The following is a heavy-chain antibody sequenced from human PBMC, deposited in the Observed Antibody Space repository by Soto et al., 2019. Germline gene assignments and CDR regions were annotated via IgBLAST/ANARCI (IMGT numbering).Heavy chain of an antibody. CDR1: GFTFSSYG. V-gene: IGHV3-30*19. CDR2: IWYDGSNK. Sequence: GGSLRLSCAASGFTFSSYGMHWVRQAPGKGLEWVAVIWYDGSNKYYADSVKGRFTISRDNSKNTLYLQMNSLRAEDPAVYYCARDSGGSCSSYYYGMDVWGQGTTVTVSS. D-gene: IGHD2-15*01. CDR3: ARDSGGSCSSYYYGMDV. J-gene: IGHJ6*02.